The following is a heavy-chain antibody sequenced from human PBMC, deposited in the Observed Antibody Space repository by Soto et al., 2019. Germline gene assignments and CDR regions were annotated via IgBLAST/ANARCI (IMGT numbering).Heavy chain of an antibody. CDR3: ARGYCGSNGCKQFGY. CDR2: IYSGGSS. V-gene: IGHV4-39*07. CDR1: GGSISISSYY. J-gene: IGHJ4*02. Sequence: PSETLSLTCTVSGGSISISSYYWGWVRRPPGKGLEWIGSIYSGGSSYYNPSLKSRVTMSVDTSRNQYSLKLSSVTAADTAVYHCARGYCGSNGCKQFGYWGQGTLVTVSS. D-gene: IGHD2-2*01.